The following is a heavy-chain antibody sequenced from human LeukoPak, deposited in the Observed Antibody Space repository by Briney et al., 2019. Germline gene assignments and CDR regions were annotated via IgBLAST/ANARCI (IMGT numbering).Heavy chain of an antibody. CDR1: GFTFSDYN. J-gene: IGHJ4*02. D-gene: IGHD3-10*01. CDR2: ISSSSSYI. Sequence: KPGGSLRLSCAASGFTFSDYNMNWVRQSPEKGLEWVSSISSSSSYIYYADSVKGRFTISRDNAKNSLYLQMNSLRAEDTAVYYCARGHGSGSYFHFDYWGQGTLVTVSS. CDR3: ARGHGSGSYFHFDY. V-gene: IGHV3-21*01.